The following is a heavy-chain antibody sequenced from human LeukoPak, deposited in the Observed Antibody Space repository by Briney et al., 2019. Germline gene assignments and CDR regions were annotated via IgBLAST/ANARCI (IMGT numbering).Heavy chain of an antibody. D-gene: IGHD6-19*01. CDR2: IIPIFGTA. J-gene: IGHJ4*02. CDR1: GGTFSSYA. Sequence: SVKVSCKASGGTFSSYAISWVRQAPGQGLECMGGIIPIFGTANYAQKFQGRVTITTDESTSTAYMELSSLRSEDTAVYYCARDSLAVAGTFDYWGQGTLVTVSS. CDR3: ARDSLAVAGTFDY. V-gene: IGHV1-69*05.